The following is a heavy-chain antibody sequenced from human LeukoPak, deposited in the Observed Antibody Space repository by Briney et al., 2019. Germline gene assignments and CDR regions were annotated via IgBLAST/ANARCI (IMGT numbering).Heavy chain of an antibody. CDR3: ARDATIAAPLMS. D-gene: IGHD6-13*01. CDR1: GGSFSGYY. Sequence: SETLSLTCAVYGGSFSGYYWSWIRQPPGKGLEWIGEINHSGSTNYNPSLKSRVTISVDTSKNQFSLKLTSVTAADTAVYYCARDATIAAPLMSWGQGTLVIVSS. CDR2: INHSGST. V-gene: IGHV4-34*01. J-gene: IGHJ4*02.